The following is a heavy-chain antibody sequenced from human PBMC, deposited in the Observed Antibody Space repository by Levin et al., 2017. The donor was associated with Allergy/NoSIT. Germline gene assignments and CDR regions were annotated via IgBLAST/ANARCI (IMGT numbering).Heavy chain of an antibody. CDR1: SSSFPFFS. CDR3: ARGRWLQFLIY. Sequence: PSETLSLTCTFSSSSFPFFSFLFFLPPPLKGLEWIGYVRDSGSINYNPSLKSRVTISLDTSKNQSSLKLNSVTAADTAVYFCARGRWLQFLIYWGQGSLVTVSS. V-gene: IGHV4-59*12. CDR2: VRDSGSI. J-gene: IGHJ4*02. D-gene: IGHD5-24*01.